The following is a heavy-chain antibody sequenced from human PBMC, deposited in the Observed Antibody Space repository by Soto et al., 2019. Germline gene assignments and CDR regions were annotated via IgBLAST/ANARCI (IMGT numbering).Heavy chain of an antibody. J-gene: IGHJ4*02. CDR1: GFTFSNYA. CDR3: ASDGKRVSAVAGLDY. D-gene: IGHD6-19*01. V-gene: IGHV3-23*01. CDR2: ISGSGDST. Sequence: GGSLRLSCAASGFTFSNYAMSWVRQAPGKGLEWVSAISGSGDSTYYADSVKGRFTISRDNSKNTLYLQMNSLRAADTAVYYCASDGKRVSAVAGLDYWGQGTLVTVSS.